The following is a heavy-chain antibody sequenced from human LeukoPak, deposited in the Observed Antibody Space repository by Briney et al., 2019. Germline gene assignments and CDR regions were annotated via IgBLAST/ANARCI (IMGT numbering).Heavy chain of an antibody. CDR3: ARDLRGASHLYYYYYGMDV. D-gene: IGHD1-26*01. J-gene: IGHJ6*02. Sequence: SETLSLTCTVSGGSISSGDYYWSWIRQPPGKGLEWIGYIYYSGSTYYNPFLKSRVTISVDTSKDQFSLKLSSVTAADTAVYYCARDLRGASHLYYYYYGMDVWGQGTTVTVSS. V-gene: IGHV4-30-4*01. CDR2: IYYSGST. CDR1: GGSISSGDYY.